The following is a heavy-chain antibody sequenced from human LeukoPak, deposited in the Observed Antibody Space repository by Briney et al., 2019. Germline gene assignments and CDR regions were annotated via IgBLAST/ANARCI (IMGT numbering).Heavy chain of an antibody. CDR1: GFTFSSYS. D-gene: IGHD3-3*01. CDR2: IGSSSSYI. J-gene: IGHJ6*03. V-gene: IGHV3-21*01. Sequence: GGSLRLSCAASGFTFSSYSMNWVRQAPGKGLEWVSSIGSSSSYIYYADSVKGRFTISRDNAKNSLYLQMNSLRAEDTAVYYCARDADFWSGGYYYYYMDVWGKGTTVTVSS. CDR3: ARDADFWSGGYYYYYMDV.